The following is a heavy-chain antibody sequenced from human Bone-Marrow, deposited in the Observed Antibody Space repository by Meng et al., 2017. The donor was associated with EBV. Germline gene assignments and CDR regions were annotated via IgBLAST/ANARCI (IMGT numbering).Heavy chain of an antibody. CDR2: IIPIFGTA. D-gene: IGHD4-23*01. CDR1: GGTFSSYA. J-gene: IGHJ4*02. V-gene: IGHV1-69*01. Sequence: VLREQPGAGVRKPGCSVKVSCKASGGTFSSYAISWVRQAPGQGLEWMGGIIPIFGTANYAQKFQGRVTITADESTSTAYMELSSLRSEDTAVYYCARGDYGGFSNPFFWGQGTLVTVSS. CDR3: ARGDYGGFSNPFF.